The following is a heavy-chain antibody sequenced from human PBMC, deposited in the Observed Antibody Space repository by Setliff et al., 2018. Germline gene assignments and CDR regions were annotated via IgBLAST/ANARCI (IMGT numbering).Heavy chain of an antibody. Sequence: GGSLRLSCAASGFTFSSYAISWVRQAPGKEPEWVSTITDSGRTTYYGPSLRGRFTISRDNSRNTLYLQMNSLRAEDAAIYYCARRGGTAGARAFDIWGQGTMVTVSS. V-gene: IGHV3-23*01. CDR3: ARRGGTAGARAFDI. CDR1: GFTFSSYA. D-gene: IGHD2-8*02. J-gene: IGHJ3*02. CDR2: ITDSGRTT.